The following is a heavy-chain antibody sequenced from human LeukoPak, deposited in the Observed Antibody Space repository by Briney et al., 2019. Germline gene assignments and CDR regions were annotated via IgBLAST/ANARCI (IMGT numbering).Heavy chain of an antibody. J-gene: IGHJ4*02. Sequence: GGSLRLSCAASGFIFSSYSMNWVRQPPGKGLEWVSYISTSSTTIYYADSVKGRFTISRDNAKNSLYLQMNSLRAEDTAVYYCARSWFGEPCYFDYWGQGTLVTVSS. CDR2: ISTSSTTI. CDR1: GFIFSSYS. D-gene: IGHD3-10*01. CDR3: ARSWFGEPCYFDY. V-gene: IGHV3-48*01.